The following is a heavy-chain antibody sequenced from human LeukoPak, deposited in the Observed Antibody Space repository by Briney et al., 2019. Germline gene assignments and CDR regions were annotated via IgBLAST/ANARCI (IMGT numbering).Heavy chain of an antibody. CDR3: AKVNPIKAYNRRWYYLDY. V-gene: IGHV3-30*02. D-gene: IGHD1-14*01. J-gene: IGHJ4*02. Sequence: GGSLRLSCAASGFTFSSYGMHWVRQAPGKGLEWVAFIRYDGSNKYYADSVKGRFTISRDNSKNTLYLQMNSLRAEDTAVYYCAKVNPIKAYNRRWYYLDYWGQGTLVTVSS. CDR2: IRYDGSNK. CDR1: GFTFSSYG.